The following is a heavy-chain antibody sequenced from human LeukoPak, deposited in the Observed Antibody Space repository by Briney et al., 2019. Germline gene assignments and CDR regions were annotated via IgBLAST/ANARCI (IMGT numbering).Heavy chain of an antibody. Sequence: SETLSLTCTVSGGSISSSSYYWGWIRQPPGKGLGWIGSIYYSGSTNYNPSLKSRVTISVDTSKNQFSLKLSSVTAADTAVYYCARGSRYPSGWFDPWGQGTLVTVSS. CDR1: GGSISSSSYY. CDR3: ARGSRYPSGWFDP. D-gene: IGHD6-19*01. V-gene: IGHV4-39*07. J-gene: IGHJ5*02. CDR2: IYYSGST.